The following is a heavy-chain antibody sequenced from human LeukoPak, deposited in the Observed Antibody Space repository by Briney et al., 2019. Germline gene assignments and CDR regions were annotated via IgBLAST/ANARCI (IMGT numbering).Heavy chain of an antibody. J-gene: IGHJ4*02. CDR1: GFTFSSYA. V-gene: IGHV3-30*04. Sequence: PGRSLRLSCAASGFTFSSYAMHWVRQAPGKGLEWVAVISYDRSNKYYADSVKGRFTISRDNSKNTLYLQINSLRVEDTALYYCAKAYGSGSYFSDYWGQGTLVTVSS. CDR3: AKAYGSGSYFSDY. D-gene: IGHD3-10*01. CDR2: ISYDRSNK.